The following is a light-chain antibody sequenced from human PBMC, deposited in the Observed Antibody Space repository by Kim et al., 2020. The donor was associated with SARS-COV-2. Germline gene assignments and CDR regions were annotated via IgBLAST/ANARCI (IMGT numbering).Light chain of an antibody. V-gene: IGKV3-20*01. Sequence: SPGESATLPCRASQSVGSNYLAWYQQKPGQAPRPLIYDASNRATDIPDRFSGSGSGTDFTLTISRLEPEDYAVYFCQQYGGSPLTFGGGTKVDIK. CDR3: QQYGGSPLT. CDR2: DAS. J-gene: IGKJ4*01. CDR1: QSVGSNY.